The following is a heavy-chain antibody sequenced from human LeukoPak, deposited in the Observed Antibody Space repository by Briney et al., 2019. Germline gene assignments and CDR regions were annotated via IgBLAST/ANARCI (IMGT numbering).Heavy chain of an antibody. CDR3: ARGGDSSSWSPSYYYYYGTDV. CDR2: ISSSSSYI. V-gene: IGHV3-21*01. J-gene: IGHJ6*02. D-gene: IGHD6-13*01. Sequence: GGSLRLSCAAPGFTFSSYSMNWVRQAPGKGLEWVSSISSSSSYIYYADSVKGRFTISRDNAKNSLYLQMNSLRAEDTAVYYCARGGDSSSWSPSYYYYYGTDVWGQGTTVTVSS. CDR1: GFTFSSYS.